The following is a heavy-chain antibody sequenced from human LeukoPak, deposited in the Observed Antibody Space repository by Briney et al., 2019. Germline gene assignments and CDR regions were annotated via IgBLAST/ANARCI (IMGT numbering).Heavy chain of an antibody. J-gene: IGHJ5*02. CDR1: GGSISSGGYY. Sequence: PSETLSLTCTVSGGSISSGGYYWSWIRQHPGKGLEWIGYIYYSGSTYYNLSLKSRVTMSVDTSKNQFSLILRSVTAADTAVYYCARKYPDHWFDPWGQGTLVTVSS. CDR3: ARKYPDHWFDP. V-gene: IGHV4-30-4*08. CDR2: IYYSGST. D-gene: IGHD6-6*01.